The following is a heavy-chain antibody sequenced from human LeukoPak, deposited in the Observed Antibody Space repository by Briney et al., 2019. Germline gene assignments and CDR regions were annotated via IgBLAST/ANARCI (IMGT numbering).Heavy chain of an antibody. Sequence: SETLSLTCAVYGGSLSYYYWSWIRQYPEKGLEWNGEINRSGSTNYNPSLKSRVSISVDTSKNQFSLKLSSVTAADTAVYYCARGGFYCGDDCYVDYWGQGTLVTVSS. CDR1: GGSLSYYY. CDR3: ARGGFYCGDDCYVDY. CDR2: INRSGST. D-gene: IGHD2-21*02. J-gene: IGHJ4*02. V-gene: IGHV4-34*01.